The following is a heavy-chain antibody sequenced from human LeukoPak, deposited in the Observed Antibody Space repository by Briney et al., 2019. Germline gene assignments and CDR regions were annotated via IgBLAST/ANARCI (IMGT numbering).Heavy chain of an antibody. CDR1: GFTFSSYA. D-gene: IGHD2-15*01. J-gene: IGHJ4*02. CDR3: AKGSGGSCYSSFDY. V-gene: IGHV3-23*01. CDR2: ICGTSGST. Sequence: GGSLRLSCAASGFTFSSYAMGWVRQAPGKGLEWVSVICGTSGSTYYTDSVKGRFTISRDNSRNTLYLQVNSLRAEDTAVYFCAKGSGGSCYSSFDYWGQGTLVTVSS.